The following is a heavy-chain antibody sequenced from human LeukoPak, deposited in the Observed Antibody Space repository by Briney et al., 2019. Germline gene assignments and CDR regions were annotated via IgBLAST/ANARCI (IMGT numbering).Heavy chain of an antibody. J-gene: IGHJ4*02. Sequence: RGSLRLSCAASGFSVSTNYISWVRQAPGKGLEWVSVIYSDGSTKYADSAKARFTIARDNSKNTVYLQMNSLRVEDTAVYYCARVTLDNCGAGTLVTVSS. CDR2: IYSDGST. CDR1: GFSVSTNY. CDR3: ARVTLDN. D-gene: IGHD2-21*02. V-gene: IGHV3-53*01.